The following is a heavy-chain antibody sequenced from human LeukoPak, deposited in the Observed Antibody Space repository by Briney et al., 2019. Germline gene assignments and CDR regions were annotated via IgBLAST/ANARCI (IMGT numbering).Heavy chain of an antibody. CDR1: GGSFSGYY. D-gene: IGHD3-22*01. V-gene: IGHV4-34*01. J-gene: IGHJ3*02. Sequence: PSETLPLTCAVYGGSFSGYYWSWIRQPPGKGLEWIGEINHSGSTNYNPSLKSRVTISVDTSKNQFSLKLSSVTAADTAVYYCARRRKPTYYYDSSGYYYPDAFDIWGQGTMVTVSS. CDR2: INHSGST. CDR3: ARRRKPTYYYDSSGYYYPDAFDI.